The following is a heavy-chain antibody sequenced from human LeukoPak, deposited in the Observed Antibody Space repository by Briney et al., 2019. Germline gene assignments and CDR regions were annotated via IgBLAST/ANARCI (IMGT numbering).Heavy chain of an antibody. J-gene: IGHJ4*02. V-gene: IGHV4-30-2*01. CDR3: ARVAGGYGGNSAFDY. D-gene: IGHD4-23*01. CDR1: GGSISSGGYS. CDR2: IYHSGST. Sequence: SQTLSLTCAVSGGSISSGGYSWSWIRQPPGKGLEWIGYIYHSGSTYYNPSLKSRVTISVDRSKNQFSLKPSSVTAADTAVYYCARVAGGYGGNSAFDYWGQGTLVTVSS.